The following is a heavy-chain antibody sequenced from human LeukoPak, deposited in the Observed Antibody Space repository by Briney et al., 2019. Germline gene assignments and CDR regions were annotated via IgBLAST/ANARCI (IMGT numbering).Heavy chain of an antibody. CDR2: ISSSSSYI. J-gene: IGHJ3*02. V-gene: IGHV3-21*01. CDR3: ASRGRWELLGDAFDI. D-gene: IGHD1-26*01. Sequence: PGGSLRLSCAASGFTFSSYSMNWVRQAPGKGLEWVSSISSSSSYIYYADSVKGRFTISRDNAKNSLYLQMNSLRAEDTAVYYCASRGRWELLGDAFDIWGQGTMVTVSS. CDR1: GFTFSSYS.